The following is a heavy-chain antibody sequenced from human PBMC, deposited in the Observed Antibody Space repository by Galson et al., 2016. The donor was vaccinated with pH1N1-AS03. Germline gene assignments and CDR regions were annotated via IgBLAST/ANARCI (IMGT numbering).Heavy chain of an antibody. CDR2: IVPFSVTT. Sequence: SVKVSCKASTDNFVDYGISWVRQAPGQGLEWMGGIVPFSVTTDYAQKFQGRISITADESTSTAYMELSSLTSEDTAVYYCARDRYHGLPGDYYESAYWGQGTLVTVS. D-gene: IGHD3-22*01. CDR3: ARDRYHGLPGDYYESAY. J-gene: IGHJ4*02. V-gene: IGHV1-69*13. CDR1: TDNFVDYG.